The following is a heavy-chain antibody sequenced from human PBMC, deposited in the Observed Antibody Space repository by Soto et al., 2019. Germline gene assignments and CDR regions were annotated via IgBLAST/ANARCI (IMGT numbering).Heavy chain of an antibody. D-gene: IGHD3-10*01. Sequence: QVQLQESGPGLVKPSGTLSLTCAVSGGSIISSNWWSWVRQPPGKGLEWIGEIYHSGSTNYNPSLKCRITISVDQSKNQFSMKLSSVTAADTAVYYCARRDTMVRRVITDFDYWGQGTLVTVSS. J-gene: IGHJ4*02. CDR3: ARRDTMVRRVITDFDY. CDR1: GGSIISSNW. V-gene: IGHV4-4*02. CDR2: IYHSGST.